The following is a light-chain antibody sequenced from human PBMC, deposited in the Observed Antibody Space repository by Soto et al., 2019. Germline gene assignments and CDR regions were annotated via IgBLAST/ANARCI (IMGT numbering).Light chain of an antibody. J-gene: IGLJ2*01. Sequence: NFMLTQPHSVSASPGKTVTISCTRSSGSIASNYVQWYQQRPASSPTTVIYEDNRRPSGVPDRFSGSIDSSSNSASLTISGLKTEDEADYYCQSYDSSTQVFGGGTKLTVL. V-gene: IGLV6-57*01. CDR3: QSYDSSTQV. CDR1: SGSIASNY. CDR2: EDN.